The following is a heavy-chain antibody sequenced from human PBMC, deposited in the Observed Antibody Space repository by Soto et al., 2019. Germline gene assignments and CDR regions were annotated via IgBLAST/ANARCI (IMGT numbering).Heavy chain of an antibody. V-gene: IGHV2-5*02. CDR1: GFSLSTSGVG. Sequence: QITLKESGPTLVKPTQTLTLTCTFSGFSLSTSGVGVGWIRQPPGKALEWLALIYWDDDKRYSPSLKSRLTITKDTSKNQVVLTMINMDPVDTATYYCAHRRSGTVFDYWGQGTLVTVSS. J-gene: IGHJ4*02. CDR2: IYWDDDK. D-gene: IGHD1-7*01. CDR3: AHRRSGTVFDY.